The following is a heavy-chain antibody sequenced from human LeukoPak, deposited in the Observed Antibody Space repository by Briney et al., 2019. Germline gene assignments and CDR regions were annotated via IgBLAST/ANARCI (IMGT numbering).Heavy chain of an antibody. V-gene: IGHV1-69*13. J-gene: IGHJ4*02. CDR3: ARSRRAYYYDSSGYSIVDY. D-gene: IGHD3-22*01. Sequence: ASVKVSCKASGGTFSSYAISWVRQAPGQGLEWMGGIIPIFGTANYAQKFQGRVTITADESTSTAYMELSSLRSEDTAVYYCARSRRAYYYDSSGYSIVDYWGQGVLVTVSS. CDR1: GGTFSSYA. CDR2: IIPIFGTA.